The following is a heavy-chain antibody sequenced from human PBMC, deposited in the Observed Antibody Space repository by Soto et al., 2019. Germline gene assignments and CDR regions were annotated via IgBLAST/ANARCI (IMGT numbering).Heavy chain of an antibody. Sequence: GGSLRLSCAASEFPFNTYTMNWVRQTPGKGLEWVSSISGDSSYIYYADSVKGRFTISRDNAKNSLYLQMNSLRAEDTAVYYCARDSRPAFSSGWSHYYGMDVWGQGTTVTVS. CDR1: EFPFNTYT. CDR3: ARDSRPAFSSGWSHYYGMDV. CDR2: ISGDSSYI. D-gene: IGHD6-19*01. V-gene: IGHV3-21*01. J-gene: IGHJ6*02.